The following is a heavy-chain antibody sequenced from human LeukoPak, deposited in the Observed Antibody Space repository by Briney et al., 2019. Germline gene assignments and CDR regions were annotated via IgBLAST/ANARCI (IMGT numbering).Heavy chain of an antibody. CDR3: ASLTYYGSSGYYSYYFDY. CDR2: ISSSSSYI. J-gene: IGHJ4*02. CDR1: GFTFSSYS. D-gene: IGHD3-22*01. Sequence: GGSLRLSCAASGFTFSSYSMNWVRQAPGKGLEWVSSISSSSSYIYYADSVKGRFTISRDNAKNSLYLQMNSLRAEDTAVYYCASLTYYGSSGYYSYYFDYWGQGTLVTVSS. V-gene: IGHV3-21*01.